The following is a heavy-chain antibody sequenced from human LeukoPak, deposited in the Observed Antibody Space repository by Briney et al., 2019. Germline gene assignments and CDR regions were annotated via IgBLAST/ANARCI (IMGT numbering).Heavy chain of an antibody. CDR3: ARDIGPRPGSYYYDSSDGIDY. CDR2: ISSSGSTI. CDR1: GFTFSDYY. V-gene: IGHV3-11*04. J-gene: IGHJ4*02. Sequence: GGSLRLSCAASGFTFSDYYMSWIRQAPGKGLEWVSYISSSGSTIYYADSVKGRFTISRDNAKNSLYLQMNSLRAEDTAVYYCARDIGPRPGSYYYDSSDGIDYWGQGTLATVSS. D-gene: IGHD3-22*01.